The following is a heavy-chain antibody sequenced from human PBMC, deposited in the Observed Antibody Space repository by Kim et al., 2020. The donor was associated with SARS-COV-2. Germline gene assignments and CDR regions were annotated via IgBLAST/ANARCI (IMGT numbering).Heavy chain of an antibody. J-gene: IGHJ6*02. CDR2: IEQDGSEK. D-gene: IGHD2-15*01. Sequence: GGSLRLSCAASGFTFSSYWMSWVRQAPGKGLEWVANIEQDGSEKYYVDSVKGRFTISRDNAKNSLYLQMNSLRAEDTAVYYCARVGCRRSGGSCYHVWYYYGMDVWGQGTTVTVSS. CDR1: GFTFSSYW. CDR3: ARVGCRRSGGSCYHVWYYYGMDV. V-gene: IGHV3-7*01.